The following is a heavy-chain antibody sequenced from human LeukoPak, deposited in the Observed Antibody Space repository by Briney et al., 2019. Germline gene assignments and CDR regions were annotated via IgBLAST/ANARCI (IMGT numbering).Heavy chain of an antibody. Sequence: GGSLRLSCEGSGFTFSTYWMDWVRQSPGKRLEWVASINQDGSQKDYVESVKGRFTISRDNAKKSLYLQMNRLRAEDTATYYCATDRGYSSFDYWGQGTLVTVSS. CDR2: INQDGSQK. D-gene: IGHD6-13*01. J-gene: IGHJ4*02. CDR3: ATDRGYSSFDY. V-gene: IGHV3-7*01. CDR1: GFTFSTYW.